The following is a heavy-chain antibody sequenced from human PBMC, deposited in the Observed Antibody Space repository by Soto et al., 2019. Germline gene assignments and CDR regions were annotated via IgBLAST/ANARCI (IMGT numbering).Heavy chain of an antibody. CDR3: ARAQYSYGYITFDY. V-gene: IGHV4-34*01. CDR2: INHSGST. Sequence: PSETLSLTCAVYGGSFSGYYWSWIRQPPGKGLEWIGEINHSGSTNYNPSLKSRVTISVDTSKNQFSLKLSSVTAVDTAVYYCARAQYSYGYITFDYWGQGTLVTVSS. D-gene: IGHD5-18*01. J-gene: IGHJ4*02. CDR1: GGSFSGYY.